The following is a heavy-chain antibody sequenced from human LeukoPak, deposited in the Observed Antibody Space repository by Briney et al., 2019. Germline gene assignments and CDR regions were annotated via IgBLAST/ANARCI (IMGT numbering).Heavy chain of an antibody. Sequence: SETLSLTCTVSGGSISSGDYYWSWIRQPPGKGLEWIGYIYYSGSTNYNPSLKSRVTISVDTSKNQYSLKLSSVTAADTAVYYCARGNVNYYDSSGYYYVREVRNFDYWGQGTLVTVSS. D-gene: IGHD3-22*01. V-gene: IGHV4-61*08. CDR2: IYYSGST. J-gene: IGHJ4*02. CDR1: GGSISSGDYY. CDR3: ARGNVNYYDSSGYYYVREVRNFDY.